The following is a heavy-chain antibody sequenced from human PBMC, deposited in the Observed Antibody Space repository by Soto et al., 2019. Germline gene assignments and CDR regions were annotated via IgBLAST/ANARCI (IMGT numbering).Heavy chain of an antibody. CDR1: GFTFSAYG. CDR2: ISFDSRDK. V-gene: IGHV3-33*05. CDR3: ARVCGGDCGNAFDI. J-gene: IGHJ3*02. Sequence: QVQLVESGGGVVQPGRSLRLSCAASGFTFSAYGIHWVRQAPGKGLEWVATISFDSRDKLYVDSMKGRLTISRENSRDTVYRQMDSLRAEDTAVDHCARVCGGDCGNAFDIWGQGTVVTVSS. D-gene: IGHD2-21*02.